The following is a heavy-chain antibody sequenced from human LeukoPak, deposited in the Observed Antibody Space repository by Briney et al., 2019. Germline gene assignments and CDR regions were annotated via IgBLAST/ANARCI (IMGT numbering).Heavy chain of an antibody. CDR1: GFTFSTYW. Sequence: GGSLRLSCGASGFTFSTYWMNWYRQAPGKGLEGVGNINQNASEKNYVDSVRARFTLSRDNAKNSLHLQMNSLRAEDTAVYYCATDRDNSDWQKRFDSWGQGTLVTVSS. V-gene: IGHV3-7*01. D-gene: IGHD2-21*02. CDR2: INQNASEK. CDR3: ATDRDNSDWQKRFDS. J-gene: IGHJ4*02.